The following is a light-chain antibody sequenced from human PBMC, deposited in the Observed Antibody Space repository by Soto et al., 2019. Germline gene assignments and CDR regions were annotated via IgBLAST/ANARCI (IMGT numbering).Light chain of an antibody. V-gene: IGKV1-39*01. CDR3: QQSYSALALT. CDR1: QSISSY. CDR2: AAS. Sequence: IQMTQSPSTLSASVGDRVTITCRASQSISSYLNWYQQKPGKAPKLLIYAASTLQSGVPSRFSGSGSGTDFTLTISSLQPEDFATYYCQQSYSALALTFGGGTKV. J-gene: IGKJ4*01.